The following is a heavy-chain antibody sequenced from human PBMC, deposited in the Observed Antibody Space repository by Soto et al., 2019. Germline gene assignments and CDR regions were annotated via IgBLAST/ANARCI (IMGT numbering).Heavy chain of an antibody. Sequence: ASVKVSCKASGYTFTSYGISWVRQAPGQGLEWMGWISAYNGNTNYAQKLQGRVTMTTDTSTSTAYMELRSLRSDDTAVYYCARVDIVVVVAATLVDPWGQGTLVTVSS. CDR2: ISAYNGNT. CDR3: ARVDIVVVVAATLVDP. J-gene: IGHJ5*02. D-gene: IGHD2-15*01. CDR1: GYTFTSYG. V-gene: IGHV1-18*01.